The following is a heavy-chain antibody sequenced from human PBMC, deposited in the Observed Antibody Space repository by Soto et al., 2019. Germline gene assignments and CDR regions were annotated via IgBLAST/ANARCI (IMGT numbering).Heavy chain of an antibody. CDR3: ARGRYDTILHYYYYYDMDV. J-gene: IGHJ6*02. V-gene: IGHV4-61*01. Sequence: SETLSLTCTVSGGSVSSGSYYWSWIRQPPGKGLEWIGYIYYSGSTNYNPTLKSRVTISVDTSKNQFSLKLSSVTAADTAVYYCARGRYDTILHYYYYYDMDVWGQGTTVTVSS. D-gene: IGHD3-22*01. CDR1: GGSVSSGSYY. CDR2: IYYSGST.